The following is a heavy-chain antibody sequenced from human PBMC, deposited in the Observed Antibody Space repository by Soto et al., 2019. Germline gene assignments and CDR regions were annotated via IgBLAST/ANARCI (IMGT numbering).Heavy chain of an antibody. V-gene: IGHV1-18*01. CDR2: ISAYNGNT. CDR3: ARDRDSRGWSPVAIRNWFDP. J-gene: IGHJ5*02. CDR1: GYTFTGYV. D-gene: IGHD6-19*01. Sequence: ASVKVSCKASGYTFTGYVISWVRQAPGQGLEGMGWISAYNGNTNYAQKLQGRVTMTPDTSTSTAYMELRSLSSDDTAVYYCARDRDSRGWSPVAIRNWFDPWGQGTLVTVSS.